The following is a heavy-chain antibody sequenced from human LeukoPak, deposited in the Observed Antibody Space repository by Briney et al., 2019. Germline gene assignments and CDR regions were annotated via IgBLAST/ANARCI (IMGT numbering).Heavy chain of an antibody. CDR1: GFTFSSYS. CDR2: ISSSSSYI. CDR3: ARDQRGAAGGGDAFDI. J-gene: IGHJ3*02. V-gene: IGHV3-21*01. Sequence: KAGGSLRLSCAASGFTFSSYSMNWVRQAPGKGLEWVSSISSSSSYIYYADSVKGRFTISRDNAKNSLYLQMNSLRAEDTAVYCCARDQRGAAGGGDAFDIWGQGTMVTVSS. D-gene: IGHD6-13*01.